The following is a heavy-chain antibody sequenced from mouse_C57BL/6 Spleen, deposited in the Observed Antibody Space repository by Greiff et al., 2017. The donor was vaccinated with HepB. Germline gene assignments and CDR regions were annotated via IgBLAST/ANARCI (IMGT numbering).Heavy chain of an antibody. CDR2: IDPSDSYT. D-gene: IGHD2-4*01. CDR3: ARRGGDYDRYFDV. Sequence: QVQLQQPGAELVKPGASVKLSCKASGYTFTSYWMQWVKQRPGQGLEWIGEIDPSDSYTNYNQKFKGKATLTVDTSSSTAYMQLSSLRSEDSAVYYCARRGGDYDRYFDVWGTGTTVTVSS. CDR1: GYTFTSYW. J-gene: IGHJ1*03. V-gene: IGHV1-50*01.